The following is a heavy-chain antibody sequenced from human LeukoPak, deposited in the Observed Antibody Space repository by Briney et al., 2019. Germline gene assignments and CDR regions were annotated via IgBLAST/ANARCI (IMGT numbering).Heavy chain of an antibody. Sequence: GGSLRLSCAASGFTVSSNYMTWVRQAPGKGLEWVSVIYSGGSINYADSVKGRFTISRDNSKNTLYLQMNSLTAEDTAVYYCARDSIGGRGTFDIWGQGTMVTVSS. CDR2: IYSGGSI. CDR3: ARDSIGGRGTFDI. CDR1: GFTVSSNY. J-gene: IGHJ3*02. D-gene: IGHD2/OR15-2a*01. V-gene: IGHV3-66*01.